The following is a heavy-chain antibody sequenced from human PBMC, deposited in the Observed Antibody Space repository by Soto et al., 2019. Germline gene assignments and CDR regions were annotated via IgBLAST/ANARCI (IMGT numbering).Heavy chain of an antibody. CDR3: ARGGYSYAINWFDP. CDR2: INTGNGDT. CDR1: GYTFTIHA. D-gene: IGHD5-18*01. J-gene: IGHJ5*02. Sequence: ASVKVXCKASGYTFTIHAMHWVRQSPGQRLEWMGWINTGNGDTKYSEKFQGRASITRDTSASTAYMELSSLRSEDTAVYYCARGGYSYAINWFDPWGQGTLVTVSS. V-gene: IGHV1-3*04.